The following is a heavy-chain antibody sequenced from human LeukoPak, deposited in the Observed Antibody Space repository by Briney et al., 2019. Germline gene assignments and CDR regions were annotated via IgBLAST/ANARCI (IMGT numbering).Heavy chain of an antibody. Sequence: SETLSLTCAVYGGSFSDYFWGWIRQPPGKGLEWIGEINHSGRTYYNPSLKSRVTISVDTSKNQFSLQLNSVTPEDTAVYYCARGRVTTIANSYYYYIDVWGKGTTVTVSS. CDR1: GGSFSDYF. D-gene: IGHD4-17*01. V-gene: IGHV4-34*01. CDR3: ARGRVTTIANSYYYYIDV. CDR2: INHSGRT. J-gene: IGHJ6*03.